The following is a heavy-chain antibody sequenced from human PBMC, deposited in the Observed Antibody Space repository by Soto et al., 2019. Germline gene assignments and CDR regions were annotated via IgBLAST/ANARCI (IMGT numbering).Heavy chain of an antibody. CDR1: GGSISSYY. CDR2: IYYSGST. V-gene: IGHV4-59*01. J-gene: IGHJ6*02. Sequence: PSETLSLTCTVSGGSISSYYWSWIRQPPWKGLEWIGYIYYSGSTNYNPSLKSRVTISVDTSKNQFSLKLSSVTAADTAVYYCAKYTGYSSSHRYYYYGMDVWGQGTTVTVSS. CDR3: AKYTGYSSSHRYYYYGMDV. D-gene: IGHD6-13*01.